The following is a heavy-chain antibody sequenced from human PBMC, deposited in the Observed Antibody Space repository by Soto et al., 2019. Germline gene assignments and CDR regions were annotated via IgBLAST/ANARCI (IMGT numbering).Heavy chain of an antibody. CDR2: IYYSGST. V-gene: IGHV4-30-4*01. Sequence: PSETLSLTCTVSGGSISSGDYYWSWIRQPPGKGLEWIGYIYYSGSTYYNPSLKSRVTISVDTSKNQFSLKLSSVTAADTAVYYCARVELLIGLNFDYWGQGTLVTVSS. D-gene: IGHD1-26*01. CDR1: GGSISSGDYY. CDR3: ARVELLIGLNFDY. J-gene: IGHJ4*02.